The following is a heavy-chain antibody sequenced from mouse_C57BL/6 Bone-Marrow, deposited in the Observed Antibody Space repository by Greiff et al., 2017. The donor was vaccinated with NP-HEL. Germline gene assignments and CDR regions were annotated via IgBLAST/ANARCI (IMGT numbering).Heavy chain of an antibody. CDR1: GYTFTSYW. J-gene: IGHJ3*01. CDR2: IDPSDSYT. D-gene: IGHD2-4*01. Sequence: VQLQQPGAELVMPGASVKLSCKASGYTFTSYWMHWVKQRPGQGLEWIGEIDPSDSYTNYNQKFKGKSTLTVDKSSSTAYMQLSSLTSEDSAVYYCARNYDGSRWFAYWGQGTLVTVSA. CDR3: ARNYDGSRWFAY. V-gene: IGHV1-69*01.